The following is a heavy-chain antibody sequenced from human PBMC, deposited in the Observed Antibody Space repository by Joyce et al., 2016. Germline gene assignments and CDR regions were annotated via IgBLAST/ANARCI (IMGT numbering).Heavy chain of an antibody. J-gene: IGHJ4*02. Sequence: QVQLQESGPGLVKPSQTLSLTCSVSGGSISIGGFSWSWIRQFPGRGLEWIGYIYDSVDTYYTPSLESRVTISADTSRNEVSLKVISATAADTAVYYCARVNWNAGGRNFDYWGRGTLVTVSS. D-gene: IGHD1-1*01. V-gene: IGHV4-31*03. CDR3: ARVNWNAGGRNFDY. CDR2: IYDSVDT. CDR1: GGSISIGGFS.